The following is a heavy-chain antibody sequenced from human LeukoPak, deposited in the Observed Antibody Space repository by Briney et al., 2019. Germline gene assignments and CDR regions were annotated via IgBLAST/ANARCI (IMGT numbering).Heavy chain of an antibody. CDR1: GGSFSGYY. V-gene: IGHV4-34*01. J-gene: IGHJ6*03. Sequence: RTSETLSLTCAVYGGSFSGYYWSWIRQPPGKGLEWIGEINHSGSTNYNPSLKSRVTISVDTSKNQFSLKLSSVTAADTAVYYCARLGRPTNRIRRSQNYYYYMDVWGKGTTVTVSS. CDR3: ARLGRPTNRIRRSQNYYYYMDV. D-gene: IGHD5-24*01. CDR2: INHSGST.